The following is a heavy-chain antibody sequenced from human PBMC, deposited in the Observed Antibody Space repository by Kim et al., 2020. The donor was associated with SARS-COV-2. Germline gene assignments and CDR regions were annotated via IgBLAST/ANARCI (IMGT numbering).Heavy chain of an antibody. CDR2: ISYDGSNK. Sequence: GGSLRLSCAASGFTFSSYAMHWVRQAPGKGLEWVAVISYDGSNKYYADSVKGRFTISRDNSKNTLYLQMNSLRAEDTAVYYCARLGNYYDSSGYLERAF. CDR1: GFTFSSYA. V-gene: IGHV3-30*04. CDR3: ARLGNYYDSSGYLERAF. J-gene: IGHJ3*01. D-gene: IGHD3-22*01.